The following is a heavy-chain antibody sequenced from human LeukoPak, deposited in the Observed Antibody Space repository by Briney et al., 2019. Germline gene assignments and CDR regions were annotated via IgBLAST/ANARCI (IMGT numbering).Heavy chain of an antibody. CDR1: GGTFSSYA. CDR3: AREAEIVGAMNWFDP. Sequence: GASVKVSCKASGGTFSSYAISWVRQAPGQGLEWMGWISAYNGNTNYAQKLQGRVTMTTDTSTSTAYMELRSLRSDDTAVYYCAREAEIVGAMNWFDPWGQGTLVTVSS. V-gene: IGHV1-18*01. D-gene: IGHD1-26*01. J-gene: IGHJ5*02. CDR2: ISAYNGNT.